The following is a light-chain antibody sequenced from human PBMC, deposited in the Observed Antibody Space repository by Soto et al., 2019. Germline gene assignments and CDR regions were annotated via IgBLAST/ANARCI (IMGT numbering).Light chain of an antibody. CDR1: QSISSY. CDR2: AAS. V-gene: IGKV1-39*01. Sequence: DIQMTQSPSSLSASVGDRVTITCRASQSISSYLNWYQQKPGKAPNLLIYAASTLQSGVPSRFSGSGSGTDYPPTISSQQPEDFATYYRQQSYTAWYTFGQGTKLEIK. J-gene: IGKJ2*01. CDR3: QQSYTAWYT.